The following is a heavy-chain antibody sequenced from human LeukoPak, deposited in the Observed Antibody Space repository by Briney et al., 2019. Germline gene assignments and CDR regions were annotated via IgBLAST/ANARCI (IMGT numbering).Heavy chain of an antibody. D-gene: IGHD6-19*01. CDR2: IYTSEST. CDR1: GGSISSYY. Sequence: NPSETLSLTCTVSGGSISSYYWSWIRQPAGKGLEWIGRIYTSESTNFNPSLKSRVTMSVDTSKNQFSLKLSSVTAADTAVYYCARGAKYSSGWYDYYYMDVWGKGTTVTVSS. V-gene: IGHV4-4*07. CDR3: ARGAKYSSGWYDYYYMDV. J-gene: IGHJ6*03.